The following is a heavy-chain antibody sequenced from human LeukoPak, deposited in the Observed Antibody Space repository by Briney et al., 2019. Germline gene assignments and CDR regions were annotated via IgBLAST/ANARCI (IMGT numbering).Heavy chain of an antibody. V-gene: IGHV3-66*01. CDR3: ARATFQMQWLDSDAFDI. J-gene: IGHJ3*02. D-gene: IGHD6-19*01. CDR1: GFTVSSNY. Sequence: HPGGSLRLSCAASGFTVSSNYMSWVRQAPGKGLEWVSVIYSGGSTYYADSVKGRFTISRDNSKNTLYLQMNSLRAEDTAVYYCARATFQMQWLDSDAFDIWGQGTMVTVSS. CDR2: IYSGGST.